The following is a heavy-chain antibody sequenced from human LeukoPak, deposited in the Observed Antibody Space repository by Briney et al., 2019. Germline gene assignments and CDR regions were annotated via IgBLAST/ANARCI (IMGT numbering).Heavy chain of an antibody. CDR2: IYPGDSDT. J-gene: IGHJ4*02. D-gene: IGHD2-2*02. Sequence: GESLKISCKGSGYSFTSYWIGWVRQMPGKGLEWMGIIYPGDSDTRYSPSFQGQVTISADKSISTAYLRWSSLKASDTAMYYCARRYCSSTSCNRRSPFGYWGQGTLVTVSS. CDR3: ARRYCSSTSCNRRSPFGY. CDR1: GYSFTSYW. V-gene: IGHV5-51*01.